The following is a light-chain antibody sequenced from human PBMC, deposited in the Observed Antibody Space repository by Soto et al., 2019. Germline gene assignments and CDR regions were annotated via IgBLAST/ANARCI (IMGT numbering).Light chain of an antibody. CDR1: GRDIGAYNY. CDR3: SSYTTSYFYV. V-gene: IGLV2-14*01. Sequence: QSVLTQPDSVSGSPGQSITISCTGSGRDIGAYNYVSWYQQHPGKAPKLIIYEVENRPSGVSNRFSASKSAFTASLTISGLQAEDEADYYCSSYTTSYFYVFGPGAKVTVL. CDR2: EVE. J-gene: IGLJ1*01.